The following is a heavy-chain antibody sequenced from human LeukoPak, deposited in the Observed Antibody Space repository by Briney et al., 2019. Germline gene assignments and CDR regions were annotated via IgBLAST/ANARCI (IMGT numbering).Heavy chain of an antibody. CDR3: ARGPDYYYMDV. CDR1: WYSFTSYW. J-gene: IGHJ6*03. V-gene: IGHV5-51*01. CDR2: IYPGATET. Sequence: GEALEIFWKGSWYSFTSYWNGLGRQIPGKGLEWVWTIYPGATETKSSPSFQGQVTLSADASISTAYLQWSSLKASDTAMYYCARGPDYYYMDVWGKGTTVTVSS.